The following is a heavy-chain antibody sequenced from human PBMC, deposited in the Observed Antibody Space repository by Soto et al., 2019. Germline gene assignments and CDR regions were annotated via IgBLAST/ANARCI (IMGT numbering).Heavy chain of an antibody. CDR3: ARDLYSGYDPNGGYYYGMDV. J-gene: IGHJ6*02. CDR1: GFTFSSYG. D-gene: IGHD5-12*01. V-gene: IGHV3-33*01. CDR2: IWYDGSNK. Sequence: GGSLRLSCAASGFTFSSYGMHWVRQAPGKGLEWVAVIWYDGSNKYYADSVKGRFTISRDNSKNTLYLQMNSLRAEDTAVYYCARDLYSGYDPNGGYYYGMDVWGQGTTVTVSS.